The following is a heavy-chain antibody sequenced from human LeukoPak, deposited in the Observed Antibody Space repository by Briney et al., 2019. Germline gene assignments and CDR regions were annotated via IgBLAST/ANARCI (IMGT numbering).Heavy chain of an antibody. CDR1: GFTFGDYA. CDR3: TRGPGSILEWSTNFDY. V-gene: IGHV3-49*03. CDR2: IRSKAYGGTT. D-gene: IGHD3-3*01. J-gene: IGHJ4*02. Sequence: PGGSLRLSCTASGFTFGDYAMSWFRQAPGKGLEWVGFIRSKAYGGTTEYAASVKGRFTISRDDSKSIAYLQMNSLKTEDTAVYYCTRGPGSILEWSTNFDYWGQGTLVTVSS.